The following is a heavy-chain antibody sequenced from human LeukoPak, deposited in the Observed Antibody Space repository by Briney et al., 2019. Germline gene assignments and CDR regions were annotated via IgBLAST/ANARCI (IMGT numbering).Heavy chain of an antibody. D-gene: IGHD6-19*01. V-gene: IGHV4-34*01. CDR1: GGSFSGYY. CDR2: INHSGST. J-gene: IGHJ3*02. CDR3: ARSLAVAGEQYDAFDI. Sequence: SETLSLTCAVYGGSFSGYYWSWLRQPPGKGLEWIGEINHSGSTNYNPSLKSRVTISVDTSKNQFSLKLSSATAADTAVYYCARSLAVAGEQYDAFDIWGQGTMVTVSS.